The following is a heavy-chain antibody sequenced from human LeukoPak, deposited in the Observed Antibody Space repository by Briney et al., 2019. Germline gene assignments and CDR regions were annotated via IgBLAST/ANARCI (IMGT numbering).Heavy chain of an antibody. V-gene: IGHV3-15*07. J-gene: IGHJ6*02. Sequence: GGSRRLSCAASGFSFSNGWMNWLRQAPGKGLEWVGRVKSKKDGETADYGVPVKGRFIISRDDSKNTLYLQMSSLKTDDTAVYYCSLSGPLSGGLMAVWGQGTTVTVSS. CDR1: GFSFSNGW. CDR2: VKSKKDGETA. D-gene: IGHD3-10*02. CDR3: SLSGPLSGGLMAV.